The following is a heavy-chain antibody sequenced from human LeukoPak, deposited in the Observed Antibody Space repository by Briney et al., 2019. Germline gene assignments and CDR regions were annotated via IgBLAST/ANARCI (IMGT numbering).Heavy chain of an antibody. CDR1: CGSISSYY. J-gene: IGHJ4*02. CDR2: IYYSGST. Sequence: PSETLSLICTVSCGSISSYYWSWIRQPPGKGLEWIGYIYYSGSTNYNPSLKSRVTISVDTSKNQFSLKLSSVTAAVTAVYYCAGYYGDYPGLLDYWGQGTLVTVSS. CDR3: AGYYGDYPGLLDY. V-gene: IGHV4-59*08. D-gene: IGHD4-17*01.